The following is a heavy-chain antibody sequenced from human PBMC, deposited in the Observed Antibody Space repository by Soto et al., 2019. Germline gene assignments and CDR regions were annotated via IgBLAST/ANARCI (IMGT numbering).Heavy chain of an antibody. D-gene: IGHD2-15*01. V-gene: IGHV4-59*01. Sequence: QVQLQESGPGLVKPSETLSLTCTVSGGSISSYYWSRIRQPPGKGLEWIGYIYYSGSTNYNPSLKSRVTISVDTSKNQFSLKLSSVTAADTAVYYCARAASWFDPWGQGTLVTVSS. CDR1: GGSISSYY. CDR2: IYYSGST. J-gene: IGHJ5*02. CDR3: ARAASWFDP.